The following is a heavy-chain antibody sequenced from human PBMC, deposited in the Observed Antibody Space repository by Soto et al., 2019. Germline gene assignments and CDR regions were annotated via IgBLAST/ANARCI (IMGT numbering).Heavy chain of an antibody. V-gene: IGHV3-13*01. CDR3: ARAYYEVDYYYYYMDV. D-gene: IGHD3-3*01. J-gene: IGHJ6*03. CDR1: GFTFSSYD. CDR2: IGTAGDT. Sequence: EVQLVESGGGLVQPGGSLRLSCAASGFTFSSYDMHRVRQATGKGLEWVSAIGTAGDTYYPGSVKGRFTISRENAKNSLYLQMNSLRAGDTAVYYCARAYYEVDYYYYYMDVWGKGTTVTVSS.